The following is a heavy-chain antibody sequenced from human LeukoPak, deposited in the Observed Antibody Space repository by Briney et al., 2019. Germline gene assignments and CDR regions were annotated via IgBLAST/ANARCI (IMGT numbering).Heavy chain of an antibody. V-gene: IGHV1-69*13. J-gene: IGHJ6*03. CDR3: ARAIDFHSSSWIRDYYYYYYMDV. CDR2: IIPIFGTA. CDR1: GGTFSSYA. D-gene: IGHD6-13*01. Sequence: GASVKVSCKASGGTFSSYAISWVRQAPGQGLEWMGGIIPIFGTANYAQKFQGRVTITADESTGTAYMELSSLRSEDTAVYYCARAIDFHSSSWIRDYYYYYYMDVWGKGTTVTVSS.